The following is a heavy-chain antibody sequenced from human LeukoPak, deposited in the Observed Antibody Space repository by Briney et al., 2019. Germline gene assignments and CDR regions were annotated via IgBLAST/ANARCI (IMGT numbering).Heavy chain of an antibody. CDR2: ISINGGST. D-gene: IGHD5-12*01. CDR1: GVTFSSHS. CDR3: VRTYDENPLGWFDP. V-gene: IGHV3-64D*06. Sequence: GGSLRLSCAASGVTFSSHSMHWVRQPPGKGLYYISAISINGGSTYYADSVRGRFTISRDNSKNTLYLQMSSLRPDDTAVYYCVRTYDENPLGWFDPWGQGTLVTVSS. J-gene: IGHJ5*02.